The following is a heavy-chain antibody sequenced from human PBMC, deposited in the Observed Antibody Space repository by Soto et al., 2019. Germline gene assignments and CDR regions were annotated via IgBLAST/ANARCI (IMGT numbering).Heavy chain of an antibody. CDR2: IKSKTDGGTT. CDR3: TTGPEEFDYHPGY. CDR1: GFTFSNAW. Sequence: PGGSLRLSCAASGFTFSNAWMSWVRQAPGKGLEWVGRIKSKTDGGTTDYAAPVKGRFTISRDDSKNTLYLQMNSLKTEDTAVYYCTTGPEEFDYHPGYWGPGTLVTVSS. V-gene: IGHV3-15*01. D-gene: IGHD3-16*01. J-gene: IGHJ4*02.